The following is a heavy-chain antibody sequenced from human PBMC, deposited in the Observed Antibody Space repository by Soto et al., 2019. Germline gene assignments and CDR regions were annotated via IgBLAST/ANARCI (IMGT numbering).Heavy chain of an antibody. CDR2: ISYAGSLQ. Sequence: QAQLVESGGGVVQPGRSLRLSCAASGFAFSSYGMHWVRQAPGTGLERVAAISYAGSLQHYAESVKGRFTISRDNSKNMVLLQMSSLRAEDTAVYYCVSDRGYGHASVPYSWGQGTLVSVSS. D-gene: IGHD5-18*01. CDR3: VSDRGYGHASVPYS. V-gene: IGHV3-30*13. J-gene: IGHJ4*02. CDR1: GFAFSSYG.